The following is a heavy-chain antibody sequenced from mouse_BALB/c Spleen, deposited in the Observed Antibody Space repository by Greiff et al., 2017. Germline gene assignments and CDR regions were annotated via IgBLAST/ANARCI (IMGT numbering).Heavy chain of an antibody. Sequence: EVKLQESGPGLVKPSQSLSLTCSVTGYSITSGYYWNWIRQFPGNKLEWMGYISYDGSNNYNPSLNNRIPITRDTSKYQFFLKLNSVTTEDAATYYCARGAYYRAWFAYWGQGTLVTVSA. CDR3: ARGAYYRAWFAY. CDR2: ISYDGSN. V-gene: IGHV3-6*02. D-gene: IGHD2-14*01. J-gene: IGHJ3*01. CDR1: GYSITSGYY.